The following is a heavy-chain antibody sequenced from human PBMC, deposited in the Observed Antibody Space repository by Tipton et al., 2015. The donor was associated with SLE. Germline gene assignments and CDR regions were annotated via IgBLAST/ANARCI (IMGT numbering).Heavy chain of an antibody. CDR1: GFTVSSNY. CDR2: IYSGDST. CDR3: ARGGGIRFLEWDYYYMDV. Sequence: SLRLSCAASGFTVSSNYMSWVRQAPGKGLEWVSVIYSGDSTDDYADSVKGRFTISRDNSKNTLYLQMNSLRVEDTAVYYCARGGGIRFLEWDYYYMDVWGKGTTVTVSS. J-gene: IGHJ6*03. D-gene: IGHD3-3*01. V-gene: IGHV3-66*01.